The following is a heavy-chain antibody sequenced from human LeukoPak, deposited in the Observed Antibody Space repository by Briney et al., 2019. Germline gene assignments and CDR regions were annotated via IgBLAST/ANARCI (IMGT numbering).Heavy chain of an antibody. CDR1: GYTFTSYD. Sequence: VSVKVSCKASGYTFTSYDINWVRQATGQGLEWMGWMNPNSGNTGYAQKFQGRVTMTRNTSISTAYMELSSLRSEDTAVYYCARGSNPPYYYVNYWGQGTLVTVSS. J-gene: IGHJ4*02. V-gene: IGHV1-8*01. CDR3: ARGSNPPYYYVNY. D-gene: IGHD3-10*02. CDR2: MNPNSGNT.